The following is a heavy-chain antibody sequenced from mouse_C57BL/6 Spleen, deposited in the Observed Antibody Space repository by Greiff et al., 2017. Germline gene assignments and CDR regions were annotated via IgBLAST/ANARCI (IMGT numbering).Heavy chain of an antibody. CDR3: ASGDYDYDRDY. CDR2: IHPNSGST. V-gene: IGHV1-64*01. CDR1: GYTFTSYW. Sequence: QAQLQQPGAELVKPGASVKLSCKASGYTFTSYWMHWVKQRPGQGLEWIGMIHPNSGSTNYNEKFKSKATLTVDKSSSTAYMQLSSLTSEDSAVYYCASGDYDYDRDYWGQGTTLTVSS. J-gene: IGHJ2*01. D-gene: IGHD2-4*01.